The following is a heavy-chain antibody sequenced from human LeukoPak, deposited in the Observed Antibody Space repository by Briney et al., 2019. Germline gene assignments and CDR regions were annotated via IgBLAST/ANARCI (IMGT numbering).Heavy chain of an antibody. Sequence: GGSLRLSCAASGFIVSNYYMYWVRQAPGKGLEWVAVIFGSDSADGTYYADSVKGRFTISRDNSKNTLFLQMNSLRVEDTALYYCAGGGGTYRLGVYFDFWGQGTLVTVSS. CDR1: GFIVSNYY. V-gene: IGHV3-53*01. J-gene: IGHJ4*02. D-gene: IGHD1-26*01. CDR3: AGGGGTYRLGVYFDF. CDR2: IFGSDSADGT.